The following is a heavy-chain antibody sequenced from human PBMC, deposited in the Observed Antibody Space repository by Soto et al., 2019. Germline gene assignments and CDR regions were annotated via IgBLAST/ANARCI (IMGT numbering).Heavy chain of an antibody. V-gene: IGHV4-59*08. J-gene: IGHJ4*02. CDR2: IYSSGRT. CDR1: GGSISNYY. CDR3: ARHPTVTEYYFDY. D-gene: IGHD4-17*01. Sequence: SETLSLTCTVSGGSISNYYWSWIRQPPGKGLEWIGYIYSSGRTNYNPSLKSRVTISVDTSKNQFSLKLSSVTAADTAVYYCARHPTVTEYYFDYWGQGTLVTGSS.